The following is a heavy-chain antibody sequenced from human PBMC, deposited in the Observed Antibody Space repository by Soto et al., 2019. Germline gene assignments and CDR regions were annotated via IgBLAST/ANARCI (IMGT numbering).Heavy chain of an antibody. J-gene: IGHJ6*02. CDR2: ISGSGNGT. Sequence: EVQLLESGGGLVQPGGSLRLSCAASGFTLSSYAMSWVRQAPGKGLEWVSAISGSGNGTFHADSVKGRFTISRDNAKNALYLQMNSLRVEDTAVYYCAKEVTSGSYSHYYYGLDVWGQGTMVTVSS. V-gene: IGHV3-23*01. D-gene: IGHD1-26*01. CDR3: AKEVTSGSYSHYYYGLDV. CDR1: GFTLSSYA.